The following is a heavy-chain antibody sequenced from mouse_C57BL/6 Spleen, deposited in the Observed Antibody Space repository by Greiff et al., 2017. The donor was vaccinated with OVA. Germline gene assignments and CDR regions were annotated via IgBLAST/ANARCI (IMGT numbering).Heavy chain of an antibody. CDR1: GYAFSSSW. Sequence: VQLQQSGPELAKPGASVKISCKASGYAFSSSWMNWVKQRPGKGLEWIGRISPGDGDPNYNGKFKGKATLTADKSSSTAYMQLSSLTSEDSAVYFCAREGRYYGSLYYAMDDWGQGTSVTVSS. CDR3: AREGRYYGSLYYAMDD. V-gene: IGHV1-82*01. J-gene: IGHJ4*01. CDR2: ISPGDGDP. D-gene: IGHD1-1*01.